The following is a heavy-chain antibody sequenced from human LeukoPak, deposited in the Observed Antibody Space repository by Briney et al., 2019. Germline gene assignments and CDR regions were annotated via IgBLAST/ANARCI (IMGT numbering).Heavy chain of an antibody. Sequence: PGGSLRLSCAASGFTFSDYYMSWIRQAPGKGLEWVSYISSSGSTIYYADSVKGRFTISRDNAKNSLYLQMNSLRAEDTAVYYCARDMSTRVTPISYAFDVWGQGTMVTVSS. CDR3: ARDMSTRVTPISYAFDV. CDR2: ISSSGSTI. D-gene: IGHD4-23*01. CDR1: GFTFSDYY. V-gene: IGHV3-11*01. J-gene: IGHJ3*01.